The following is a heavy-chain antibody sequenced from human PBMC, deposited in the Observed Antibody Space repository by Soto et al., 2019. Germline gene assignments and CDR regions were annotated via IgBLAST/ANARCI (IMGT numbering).Heavy chain of an antibody. D-gene: IGHD3-16*01. V-gene: IGHV4-31*03. Sequence: QVQLQESGPGLVKPSQTLSLTCTVSGGSISSGGYYWSWIRQHPGKGLEWIGYIYYSGSKYYNPSLKSRVTISVDTSKNQFSLKLSSVTAADTAVYYCVREGGFMITFGGVSYGMDVWGQGTTVTVSS. CDR3: VREGGFMITFGGVSYGMDV. CDR2: IYYSGSK. CDR1: GGSISSGGYY. J-gene: IGHJ6*02.